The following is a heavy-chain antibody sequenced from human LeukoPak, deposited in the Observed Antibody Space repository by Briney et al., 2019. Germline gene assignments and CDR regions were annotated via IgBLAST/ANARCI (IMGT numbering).Heavy chain of an antibody. CDR2: IYYSGST. Sequence: SETLPLTCTVSGGSVSSGSYYWSWIRQPPGKGLEWIGYIYYSGSTNYNPSLKSRVTISVDTSKNQFSLKLSSVTAADTAVYYCARGRGWGLLLWYFDLWGRGTLVTVSS. J-gene: IGHJ2*01. D-gene: IGHD1-26*01. CDR1: GGSVSSGSYY. CDR3: ARGRGWGLLLWYFDL. V-gene: IGHV4-61*01.